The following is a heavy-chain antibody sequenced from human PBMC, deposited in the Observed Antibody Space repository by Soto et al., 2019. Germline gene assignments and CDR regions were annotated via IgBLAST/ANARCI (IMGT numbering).Heavy chain of an antibody. CDR3: AGDRGWFWSDY. CDR2: IKQDGSEK. V-gene: IGHV3-7*01. J-gene: IGHJ4*02. Sequence: EVQLVESGGGLVQPGGSLRLSCATSGFIFSRYWMNWVRQAPGKGLEWVANIKQDGSEKYYVDYVKGRFTISRDNAKNSLYLQMNSLRAEDTAVHYCAGDRGWFWSDYWGQGTLVTVSS. D-gene: IGHD3-10*01. CDR1: GFIFSRYW.